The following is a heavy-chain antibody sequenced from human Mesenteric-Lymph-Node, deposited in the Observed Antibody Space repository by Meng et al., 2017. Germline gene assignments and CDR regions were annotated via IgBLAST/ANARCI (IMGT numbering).Heavy chain of an antibody. J-gene: IGHJ4*02. CDR3: ARSRPTSRGC. CDR1: GFTFSDFT. D-gene: IGHD6-19*01. Sequence: GGSLRLSCAASGFTFSDFTVNWVRQAPGKGLEWVSSISSRGTFTHYADSVRGRFSVSRDNAGDSLYLQMNNLKVEDTAIYYCARSRPTSRGCWGQGTQVTVSS. CDR2: ISSRGTFT. V-gene: IGHV3-21*03.